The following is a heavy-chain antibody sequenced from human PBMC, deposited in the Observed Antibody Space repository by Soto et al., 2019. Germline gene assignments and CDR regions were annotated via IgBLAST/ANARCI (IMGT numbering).Heavy chain of an antibody. D-gene: IGHD3-22*01. Sequence: RQAPGKGLEWMGGFDPEDGETIYAQKFQGRVTMTEDTSTDTAYMELSSLRSEDTAVYYCAATYYYDSSGYFLFDYWGQGTLVTVSS. CDR3: AATYYYDSSGYFLFDY. CDR2: FDPEDGET. V-gene: IGHV1-24*01. J-gene: IGHJ4*02.